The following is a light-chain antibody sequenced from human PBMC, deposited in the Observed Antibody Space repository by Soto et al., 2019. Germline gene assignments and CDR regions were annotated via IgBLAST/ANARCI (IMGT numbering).Light chain of an antibody. CDR1: QSVTSRY. CDR3: QQYNNWPPIT. Sequence: EIVLTQSPGTLSLSPGERATLSCRASQSVTSRYLAWYQQKPGQAPRLLIYGASSRATGIPDRFSGSGSGTEFTLTISSLQSEDVAVYYCQQYNNWPPITFGQGTRLEI. V-gene: IGKV3-20*01. J-gene: IGKJ5*01. CDR2: GAS.